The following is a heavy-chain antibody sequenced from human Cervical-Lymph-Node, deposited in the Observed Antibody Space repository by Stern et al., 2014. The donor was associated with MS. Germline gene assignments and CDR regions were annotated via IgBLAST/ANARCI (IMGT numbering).Heavy chain of an antibody. V-gene: IGHV1-24*01. CDR2: FDPEDGET. J-gene: IGHJ4*02. CDR1: GYTLTELS. CDR3: ATGPTDFDYYDSSASNPPSFDY. Sequence: VHLVESGAEVKKPGASVKVSCKVSGYTLTELSMHWVRQAPGKGLEWMGGFDPEDGETIYAQKFQGRVTMTEDTSTDTAYMELSSLRSEDTAVYYCATGPTDFDYYDSSASNPPSFDYWGQGTLVTVSS. D-gene: IGHD3-22*01.